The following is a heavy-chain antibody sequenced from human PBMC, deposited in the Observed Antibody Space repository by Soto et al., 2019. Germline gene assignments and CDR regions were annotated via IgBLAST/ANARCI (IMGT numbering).Heavy chain of an antibody. CDR1: GFTFSNYA. CDR2: ITSDGDST. V-gene: IGHV3-64D*06. Sequence: GGSLRLSCSVSGFTFSNYAMHWVRQAPGKGLEYVSGITSDGDSTWHADSVKDRFTISRDNSKNTLFLQMSSLRVEDTAIYFCVKGNQLLRYYFEFWGPGTLGTVSS. CDR3: VKGNQLLRYYFEF. J-gene: IGHJ4*01. D-gene: IGHD2-15*01.